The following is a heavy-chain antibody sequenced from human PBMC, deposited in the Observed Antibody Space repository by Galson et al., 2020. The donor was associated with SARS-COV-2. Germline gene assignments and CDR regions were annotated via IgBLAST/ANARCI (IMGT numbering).Heavy chain of an antibody. CDR1: GFSLRTSGMC. J-gene: IGHJ4*02. V-gene: IGHV2-70*11. Sequence: SGPTLVKTTQNLTLTSTFSGFSLRTSGMCVSWISQPTGNAMEWLARSDWDDDKYYSTSLKTRITISKDTSKNQVVLTMTNMDPVDTATYYCARGIAAAGFDYGGQGTLVTVAS. CDR3: ARGIAAAGFDY. D-gene: IGHD6-13*01. CDR2: SDWDDDK.